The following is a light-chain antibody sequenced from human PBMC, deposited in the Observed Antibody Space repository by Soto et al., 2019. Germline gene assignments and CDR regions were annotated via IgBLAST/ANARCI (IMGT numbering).Light chain of an antibody. J-gene: IGKJ5*01. CDR2: AAS. Sequence: DSQMTQSPSSLSASVGDRVTITCRASQSISSYLNWYQQKPGKAPKLLIYAASSLQSGVPSRFSGSGSRTDFTLTISSLQPEDFATYYCQQSYSTPITFGQGTRLEIK. V-gene: IGKV1-39*01. CDR3: QQSYSTPIT. CDR1: QSISSY.